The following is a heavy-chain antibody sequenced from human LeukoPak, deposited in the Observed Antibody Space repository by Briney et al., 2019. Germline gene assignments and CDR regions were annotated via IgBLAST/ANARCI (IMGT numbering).Heavy chain of an antibody. CDR2: ISSSGTAM. CDR1: GFTFSGSE. Sequence: QAGGSLRLSCAVSGFTFSGSEMNWVRQAPGKGLEWVSYISSSGTAMHYADSVKGRFTISRDNAKNSLYLQMSSLRAEDTAVYYCAREGGNYRDAFDVWGQGTMVTVSS. CDR3: AREGGNYRDAFDV. D-gene: IGHD1-7*01. J-gene: IGHJ3*01. V-gene: IGHV3-48*03.